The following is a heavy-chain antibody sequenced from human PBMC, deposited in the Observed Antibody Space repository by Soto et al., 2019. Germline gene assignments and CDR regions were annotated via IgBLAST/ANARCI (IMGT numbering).Heavy chain of an antibody. D-gene: IGHD6-19*01. V-gene: IGHV4-59*08. CDR3: ARHGHSGWYYFDY. Sequence: PSETLSLTCTVSGGSISSYYWSWIRQPPGKGLEWIGYIYYSGSTNYNPSLKSRVTISVDTSKNQFSLKLSSVTAADTAVYYCARHGHSGWYYFDYWGQGTLVTVSS. CDR1: GGSISSYY. CDR2: IYYSGST. J-gene: IGHJ4*02.